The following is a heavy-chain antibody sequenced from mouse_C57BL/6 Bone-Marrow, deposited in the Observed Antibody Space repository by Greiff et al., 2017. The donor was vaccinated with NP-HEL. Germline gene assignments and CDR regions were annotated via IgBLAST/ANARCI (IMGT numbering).Heavy chain of an antibody. CDR2: ISSGGSYT. CDR3: ARHWGFLYYYAMDY. D-gene: IGHD6-5*01. V-gene: IGHV5-6*01. CDR1: GFTFSSYG. Sequence: EVQVVESGGDLVKPGGSLKLSCAASGFTFSSYGMSWVRQTPDKRLEWVATISSGGSYTYYPDRVKGRFTISRDNSKNTLYLQMSSLKSEYTAMYYCARHWGFLYYYAMDYWGQGTSVTVSS. J-gene: IGHJ4*01.